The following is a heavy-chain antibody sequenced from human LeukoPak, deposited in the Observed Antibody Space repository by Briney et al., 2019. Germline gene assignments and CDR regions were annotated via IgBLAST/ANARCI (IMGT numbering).Heavy chain of an antibody. D-gene: IGHD1-14*01. CDR3: AKGNQRAYDAFDI. V-gene: IGHV3-23*01. J-gene: IGHJ3*02. CDR1: GFIFSNYA. Sequence: GGSPRLSCAASGFIFSNYAMSWVRQAPGKRLEWVSTISAGGGDTDYADSVKGRFTTSRDNSKNTLHLQMNSLRAEDTAVYYCAKGNQRAYDAFDIWGQGTMVTVSS. CDR2: ISAGGGDT.